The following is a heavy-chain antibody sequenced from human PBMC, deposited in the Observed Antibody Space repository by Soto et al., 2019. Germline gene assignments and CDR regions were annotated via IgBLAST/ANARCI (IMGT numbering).Heavy chain of an antibody. J-gene: IGHJ4*02. D-gene: IGHD1-26*01. V-gene: IGHV1-46*01. CDR1: GYTFTSYY. CDR2: INPSGGST. CDR3: AAESKKVEAIGALDC. Sequence: GASVKVSCKASGYTFTSYYMHWVRQAPGQGLEWMGIINPSGGSTSYAQKFQSRVTMTRDTSTSTVYMELTSLRFEDTAVYFCAAESKKVEAIGALDCWGRGTLVTVSS.